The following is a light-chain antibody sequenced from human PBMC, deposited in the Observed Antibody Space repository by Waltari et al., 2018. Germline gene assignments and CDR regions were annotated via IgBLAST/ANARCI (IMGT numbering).Light chain of an antibody. CDR1: SSDVGGYYNY. V-gene: IGLV2-14*01. CDR2: EVS. J-gene: IGLJ2*01. Sequence: QSVLTQPASVSGSPGQSITISCTGTSSDVGGYYNYISWYQQYPGKAPKLMISEVSNRPSGVSNRFSGSKSGNTASLTISGLQAEDEADYYCASYTSSTSLVFGGGTRVTVL. CDR3: ASYTSSTSLV.